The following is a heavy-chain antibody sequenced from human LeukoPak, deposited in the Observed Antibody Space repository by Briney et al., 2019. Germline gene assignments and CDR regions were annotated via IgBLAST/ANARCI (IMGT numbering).Heavy chain of an antibody. Sequence: SGPTLVKPTQTLTLTCSFSGFSLTSGGEGVAWIRQPPGKAPEWLAPIYWDDDKRFRPSLQNRLTVSKDTSKNQVVLSMTKMDPLDTGTYYCAHTRHGATPSRLDFWGRGILVVVS. J-gene: IGHJ4*02. CDR1: GFSLTSGGEG. CDR2: IYWDDDK. CDR3: AHTRHGATPSRLDF. D-gene: IGHD4/OR15-4a*01. V-gene: IGHV2-5*02.